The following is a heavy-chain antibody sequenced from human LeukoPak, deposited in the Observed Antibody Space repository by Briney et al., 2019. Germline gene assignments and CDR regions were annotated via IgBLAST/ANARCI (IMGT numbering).Heavy chain of an antibody. CDR3: ARPAYSSSWYYFEY. CDR1: GFTFSSFA. Sequence: GGSLRLSCAASGFTFSSFAMSWVRLAPGKGLEWVSSISNSGGGTYYAESVKGRFTISRDNSKNTLYLQMSSLRAEDTAIYYCARPAYSSSWYYFEYCGQGTLVTVSS. CDR2: ISNSGGGT. J-gene: IGHJ4*02. V-gene: IGHV3-23*01. D-gene: IGHD6-13*01.